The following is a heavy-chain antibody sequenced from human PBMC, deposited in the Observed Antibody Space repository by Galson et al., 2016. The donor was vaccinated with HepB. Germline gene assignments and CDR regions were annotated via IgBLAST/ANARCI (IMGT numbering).Heavy chain of an antibody. J-gene: IGHJ4*02. CDR3: ARGLGNTFGLDLVS. CDR1: GDSISSGGYY. D-gene: IGHD3-16*01. V-gene: IGHV4-31*03. CDR2: IYNTGST. Sequence: TLSLTCTVSGDSISSGGYYWSWIRQYPGKGLEWIGYIYNTGSTYHNPSLESRLTISVDTSKDQFSLKLSSVTAADTALYYFARGLGNTFGLDLVSWGQGALVTVFS.